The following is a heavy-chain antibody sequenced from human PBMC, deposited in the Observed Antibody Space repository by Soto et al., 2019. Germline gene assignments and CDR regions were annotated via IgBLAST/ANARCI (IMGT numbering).Heavy chain of an antibody. V-gene: IGHV4-4*07. Sequence: SETLSLTCTVSGGSINTFYWSWVRQPAGKGLEWIGRTFSSGSTSFNPSLESRVAMSVDTSKNHFSLNLSSVTAADMAVYYCAREGSYSAYNFAHGIQLWSFDFWGQGALVTVSS. CDR1: GGSINTFY. D-gene: IGHD5-12*01. CDR3: AREGSYSAYNFAHGIQLWSFDF. CDR2: TFSSGST. J-gene: IGHJ4*02.